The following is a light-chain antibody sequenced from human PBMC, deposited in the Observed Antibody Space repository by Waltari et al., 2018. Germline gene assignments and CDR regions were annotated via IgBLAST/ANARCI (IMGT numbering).Light chain of an antibody. CDR1: QSVSKY. CDR3: QNHERLPAT. V-gene: IGKV3-20*01. CDR2: AAS. J-gene: IGKJ1*01. Sequence: ELVLTQSPGTLSLSPGERATLSCRASQSVSKYLAWYQQRPDQAPRLLIYAASTRATGIPDRFSGSGYGTDFSLIISRLEPEDFAVYYCQNHERLPATFGQGTKVEIK.